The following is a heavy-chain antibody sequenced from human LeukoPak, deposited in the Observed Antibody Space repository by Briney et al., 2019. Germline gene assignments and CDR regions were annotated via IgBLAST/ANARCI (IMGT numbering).Heavy chain of an antibody. D-gene: IGHD7-27*01. J-gene: IGHJ4*02. Sequence: GGSLRLSCAASGFTFSSYSMSWVRQAPGKGLEWVSSITTSSTYISYADSVKGRFTISRDNAKNSLYLQMNSLRAEDTAVYYCARDILTGPFDYWGQGTLVTVSS. CDR2: ITTSSTYI. CDR1: GFTFSSYS. CDR3: ARDILTGPFDY. V-gene: IGHV3-21*01.